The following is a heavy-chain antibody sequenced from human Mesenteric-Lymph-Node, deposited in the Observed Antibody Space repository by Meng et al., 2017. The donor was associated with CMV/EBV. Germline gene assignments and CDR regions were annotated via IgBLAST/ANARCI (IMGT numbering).Heavy chain of an antibody. CDR1: TLSSHA. Sequence: TLSSHAISWVRQATGQGLEWMGEITPTFGIANYAQKFQDRVTIIADTSTSTVYMELRSLRSDDTAVYYCARDHPDDKRYFDWMPIDYWGQGTLVTVSS. D-gene: IGHD3-9*01. CDR2: ITPTFGIA. J-gene: IGHJ4*02. V-gene: IGHV1-69*17. CDR3: ARDHPDDKRYFDWMPIDY.